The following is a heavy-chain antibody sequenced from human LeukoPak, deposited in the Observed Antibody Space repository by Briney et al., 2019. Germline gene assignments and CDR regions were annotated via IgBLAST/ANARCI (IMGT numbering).Heavy chain of an antibody. Sequence: ASVKVSCKASGYTFTSYYMHWVRQAPGQGLEWMGWINPNSGGTNYAQKFQGRVTMTRDTSISTAYMELSRLRSDDTAVYYCARPLTYYYDISGLFYFDYWGQGTLVTVSS. CDR1: GYTFTSYY. V-gene: IGHV1-2*02. CDR3: ARPLTYYYDISGLFYFDY. J-gene: IGHJ4*02. D-gene: IGHD3-22*01. CDR2: INPNSGGT.